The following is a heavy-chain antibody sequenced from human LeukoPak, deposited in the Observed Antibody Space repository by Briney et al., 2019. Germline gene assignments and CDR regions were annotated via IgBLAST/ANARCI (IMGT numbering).Heavy chain of an antibody. J-gene: IGHJ4*02. CDR3: AKGGPTGSNYFDF. D-gene: IGHD1-26*01. CDR2: ISGSGYYS. V-gene: IGHV3-23*01. CDR1: GFTFSGYS. Sequence: GGSLRLSCAASGFTFSGYSMNWVRQAPGKGLEWVSVISGSGYYSYYADSVKGRFTVSRDNSKTTLYLQMNSLRADDTAVYYCAKGGPTGSNYFDFWGQGTLVTVSS.